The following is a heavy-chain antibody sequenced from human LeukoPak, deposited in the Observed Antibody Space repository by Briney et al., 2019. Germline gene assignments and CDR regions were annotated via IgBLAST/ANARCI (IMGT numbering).Heavy chain of an antibody. J-gene: IGHJ3*01. CDR3: ARDPALEGTEDYRDFGGVESVDAFDV. V-gene: IGHV1-69*10. CDR1: GGTFSSYA. Sequence: SVKVSCKASGGTFSSYALSWMRQAPGQGLEWLGRVIPMFAVTDYAQKFQGRVTITADTSTGTAYMELSSLTSDDTAMYYCARDPALEGTEDYRDFGGVESVDAFDVWGQGTMVTVFS. CDR2: VIPMFAVT. D-gene: IGHD4-23*01.